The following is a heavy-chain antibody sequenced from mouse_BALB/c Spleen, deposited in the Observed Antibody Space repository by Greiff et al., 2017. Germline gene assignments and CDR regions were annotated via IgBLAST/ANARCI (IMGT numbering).Heavy chain of an antibody. CDR1: GYAFTNYL. V-gene: IGHV1-54*01. D-gene: IGHD1-1*01. J-gene: IGHJ1*01. Sequence: QVQLQQSGAELVRPGTSVKVSCKASGYAFTNYLIEWVKQRPGQGLEWIGVINPGSGGTNYNEKFKGKATLTADKSSSTAYMQLSSLTSDDSAVYVCARSDCCSLYWYFDVWGAGTTDTVSS. CDR2: INPGSGGT. CDR3: ARSDCCSLYWYFDV.